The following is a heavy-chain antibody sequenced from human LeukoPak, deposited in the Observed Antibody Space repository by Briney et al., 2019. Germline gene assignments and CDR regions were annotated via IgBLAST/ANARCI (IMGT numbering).Heavy chain of an antibody. Sequence: PGGSLRLSCAASGFTFSSYAMHWVRQAPGKGLEWVAVISYDGSNKYYADSVKGRFTISRDNSKNTLYLQMNSLRAEDTAVYYCAPWGWAQSSSWGQGTLVTVSS. CDR2: ISYDGSNK. V-gene: IGHV3-30-3*01. D-gene: IGHD6-13*01. CDR3: APWGWAQSSS. CDR1: GFTFSSYA. J-gene: IGHJ4*02.